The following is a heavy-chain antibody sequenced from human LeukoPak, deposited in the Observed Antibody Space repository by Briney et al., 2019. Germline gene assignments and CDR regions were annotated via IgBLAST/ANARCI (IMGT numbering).Heavy chain of an antibody. J-gene: IGHJ4*02. V-gene: IGHV1-58*02. CDR3: AAYYYDSSGQYYFDY. CDR2: IVVGSGNT. D-gene: IGHD3-22*01. Sequence: SVKVSCKASGFTFTSSAMQWVRQARGQRLEWIGWIVVGSGNTNYAQKFQERVTITRDMSTSTAYMELSSLRSEDTAVCYCAAYYYDSSGQYYFDYWGQGTLVTVSS. CDR1: GFTFTSSA.